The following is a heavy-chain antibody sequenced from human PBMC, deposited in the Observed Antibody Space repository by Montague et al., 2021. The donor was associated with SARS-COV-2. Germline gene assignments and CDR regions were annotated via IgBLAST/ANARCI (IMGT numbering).Heavy chain of an antibody. CDR3: ARPSMVSRNYYYYGIDV. Sequence: SETLSLTCTVSGGSISSYNWSWIRQPPGKGLEWIGYIYHNGTTHYSPSLKSRVAISLDTSKNQFSLTLNSATAADTAVYYCARPSMVSRNYYYYGIDVWGQGTTVTVSS. D-gene: IGHD2-21*01. J-gene: IGHJ6*02. CDR2: IYHNGTT. CDR1: GGSISSYN. V-gene: IGHV4-59*01.